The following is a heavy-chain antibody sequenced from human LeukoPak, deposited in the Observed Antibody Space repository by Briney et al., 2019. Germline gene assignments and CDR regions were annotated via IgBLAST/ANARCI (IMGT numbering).Heavy chain of an antibody. V-gene: IGHV1-2*02. Sequence: ASVKVSCKASGYTFTGYYMHWVRQAPGQGLEWMGWINPNSGGTNYAQKFQGRVTMTRDTSISTAYMELSRLRSDDTAVYYCARDSLGYFDLGVSIDPWGQGTLVTVSS. CDR2: INPNSGGT. CDR1: GYTFTGYY. D-gene: IGHD3-9*01. CDR3: ARDSLGYFDLGVSIDP. J-gene: IGHJ5*02.